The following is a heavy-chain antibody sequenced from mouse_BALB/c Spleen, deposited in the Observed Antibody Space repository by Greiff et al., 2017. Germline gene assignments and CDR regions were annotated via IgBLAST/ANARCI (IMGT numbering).Heavy chain of an antibody. D-gene: IGHD1-1*01. Sequence: EVQLQQSGAELVRSGASVKLSCTASGFNIKDYYMHWVKQRPEQGLEWIGWIDPENGDTEYAPKFQGKATMTADTSSNTAYLQLSSLTSEDTAVYYCNAFTTDFDYWGQGTTLTVSS. CDR2: IDPENGDT. CDR3: NAFTTDFDY. J-gene: IGHJ2*01. CDR1: GFNIKDYY. V-gene: IGHV14-4*02.